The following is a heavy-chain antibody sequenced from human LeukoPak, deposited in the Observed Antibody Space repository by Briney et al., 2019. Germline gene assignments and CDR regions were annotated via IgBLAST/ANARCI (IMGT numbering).Heavy chain of an antibody. CDR3: ARDVGGSYSYDY. CDR2: INPNSGGT. CDR1: GYTFTGYY. J-gene: IGHJ4*02. D-gene: IGHD1-26*01. V-gene: IGHV1-2*06. Sequence: ASVKVSCKASGYTFTGYYMHWVRQAPGQALELMGRINPNSGGTNYAQKFQGRVTMTRDTSISTAYMELSRLRSDDTAVYYCARDVGGSYSYDYWGQGTLVTVSS.